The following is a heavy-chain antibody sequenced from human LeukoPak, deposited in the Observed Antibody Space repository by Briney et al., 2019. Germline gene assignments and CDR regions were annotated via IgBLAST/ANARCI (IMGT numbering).Heavy chain of an antibody. Sequence: ASVKVSCKASGRTFSSYAISWVRQAPGQGLEWMGGIIPIFGTANYAQKFQGRVTITTDESTSTAYMELSSLRSEDTAVYYCARDRLPAAPSSEPGYYMDVWGKGTTVTVSS. D-gene: IGHD2-2*01. V-gene: IGHV1-69*05. J-gene: IGHJ6*03. CDR3: ARDRLPAAPSSEPGYYMDV. CDR1: GRTFSSYA. CDR2: IIPIFGTA.